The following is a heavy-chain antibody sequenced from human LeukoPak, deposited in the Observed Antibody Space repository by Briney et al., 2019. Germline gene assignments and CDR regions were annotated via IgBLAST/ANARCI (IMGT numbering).Heavy chain of an antibody. Sequence: SETLSLTCTVSGGSISTSNYYWGWIRQPPGKGLEWIGSIYYSGSTYYNPSLKSRVTISVDTSKNQFSLKLSSVTAADTAVYYCARYYRSVYYYMDVWGKGTTVTVSS. D-gene: IGHD4-11*01. J-gene: IGHJ6*03. CDR2: IYYSGST. V-gene: IGHV4-39*07. CDR3: ARYYRSVYYYMDV. CDR1: GGSISTSNYY.